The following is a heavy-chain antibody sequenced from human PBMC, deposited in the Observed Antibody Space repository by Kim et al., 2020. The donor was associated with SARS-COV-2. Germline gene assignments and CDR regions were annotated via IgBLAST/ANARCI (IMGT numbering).Heavy chain of an antibody. CDR2: IYTSGST. V-gene: IGHV4-61*02. D-gene: IGHD1-26*01. Sequence: SETLSLTCTVSGGSISSGSYYWSWIRQPAGKGLEWIGRIYTSGSTNYNPSLKSRVTISVDTSKNQFSLKLSSVTAADTAVYYCARTHVGAFDIWGQGTMVTVSS. CDR3: ARTHVGAFDI. CDR1: GGSISSGSYY. J-gene: IGHJ3*02.